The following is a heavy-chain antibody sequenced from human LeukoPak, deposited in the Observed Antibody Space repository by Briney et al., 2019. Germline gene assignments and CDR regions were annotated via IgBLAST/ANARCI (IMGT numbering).Heavy chain of an antibody. J-gene: IGHJ4*02. D-gene: IGHD1-26*01. Sequence: GGSLRLSCAASGFTFSSYEMNWVRQAPGKGLEWVSYISSSGSTIYYADSVKGRFTISRGNAKNSLYLQMNSLRAEDTAVYYCARETVSGSYDYWGQGTLVTVSS. CDR2: ISSSGSTI. CDR1: GFTFSSYE. V-gene: IGHV3-48*03. CDR3: ARETVSGSYDY.